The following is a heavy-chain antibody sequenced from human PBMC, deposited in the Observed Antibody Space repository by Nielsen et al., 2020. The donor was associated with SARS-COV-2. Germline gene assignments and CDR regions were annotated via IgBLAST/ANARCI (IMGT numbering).Heavy chain of an antibody. Sequence: GESLKISCKGSGYSFSSYWIARVRQMPGKGLECMGIFYPGNSETRYSPFFQGQVTIPADKSTSTAYLQWSSLKASDTAMYYCGRHLSVVHKGLEIWGQGTMVTVSS. J-gene: IGHJ3*02. D-gene: IGHD1-1*01. CDR3: GRHLSVVHKGLEI. V-gene: IGHV5-51*01. CDR2: FYPGNSET. CDR1: GYSFSSYW.